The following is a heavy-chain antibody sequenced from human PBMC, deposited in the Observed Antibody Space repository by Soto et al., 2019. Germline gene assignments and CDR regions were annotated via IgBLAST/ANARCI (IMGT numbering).Heavy chain of an antibody. CDR2: IWYDGSNK. V-gene: IGHV3-33*01. J-gene: IGHJ4*02. CDR1: GFTFSSYG. Sequence: QVPLVESGGGVVQPGRSLRLSCAASGFTFSSYGMHWVRQAPGKGLEWVAVIWYDGSNKYYADSVKGRFTISRDNSKNTLYLQMNSLRAEDTAVYYCAGVSEGGSYYGGLDYWGQGTLVTVSS. D-gene: IGHD1-26*01. CDR3: AGVSEGGSYYGGLDY.